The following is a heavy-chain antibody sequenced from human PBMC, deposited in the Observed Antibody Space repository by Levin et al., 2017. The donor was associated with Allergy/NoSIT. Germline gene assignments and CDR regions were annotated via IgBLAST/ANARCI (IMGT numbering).Heavy chain of an antibody. CDR3: ARLPRITIFRRGYYFDY. V-gene: IGHV1-8*01. D-gene: IGHD3-3*01. J-gene: IGHJ4*02. Sequence: GESLKISCKASGYTFTSYDINWVRQATGQGLEWMGWMNPNSGNTGYAQKFQGRVTMTRNTSISTAYMELSSLRSEDTAVYYCARLPRITIFRRGYYFDYWGQGTLVTVSS. CDR2: MNPNSGNT. CDR1: GYTFTSYD.